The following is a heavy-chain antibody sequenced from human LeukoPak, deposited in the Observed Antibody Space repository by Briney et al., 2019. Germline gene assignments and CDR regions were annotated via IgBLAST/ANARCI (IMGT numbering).Heavy chain of an antibody. CDR2: IIPILGIA. V-gene: IGHV1-69*04. CDR1: GGTFSSYA. CDR3: ARAASPSGYYFLFDY. Sequence: GSSVKVSCKASGGTFSSYAISWVRQAPGQGLEWMGRIIPILGIANYAQKFQGRVTITAGKSTSTAYMELSSLRSEDTAVYYCARAASPSGYYFLFDYWGQGTLVTVSS. J-gene: IGHJ4*02. D-gene: IGHD3-22*01.